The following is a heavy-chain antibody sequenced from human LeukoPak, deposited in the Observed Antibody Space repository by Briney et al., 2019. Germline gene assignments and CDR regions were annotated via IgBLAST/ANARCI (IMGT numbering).Heavy chain of an antibody. CDR2: MNPNSGNT. CDR3: ATTYGDDRVTFDY. D-gene: IGHD4-17*01. CDR1: GYTFTSYD. Sequence: ASVKVSCKASGYTFTSYDINWVRQATGQGLEWMGWMNPNSGNTGYAQKFQGRVTMTRNTSISTAHMELSSLRSEDTAVYYCATTYGDDRVTFDYWGQGTLVTVSS. V-gene: IGHV1-8*01. J-gene: IGHJ4*02.